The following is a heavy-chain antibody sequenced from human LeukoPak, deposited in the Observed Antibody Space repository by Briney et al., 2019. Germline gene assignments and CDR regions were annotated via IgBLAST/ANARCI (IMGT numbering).Heavy chain of an antibody. D-gene: IGHD2-2*01. CDR2: IIPIFGTA. V-gene: IGHV1-69*01. CDR3: ARGACSTSCPWFDP. Sequence: GASVKVSCKASGGTFSSYAISWVRQAPGQGLEWMGGIIPIFGTANYAQKFQGRVTNTADESTSTAYMELSSLRSEDTAVYYCARGACSTSCPWFDPWGQGTLATVSS. J-gene: IGHJ5*02. CDR1: GGTFSSYA.